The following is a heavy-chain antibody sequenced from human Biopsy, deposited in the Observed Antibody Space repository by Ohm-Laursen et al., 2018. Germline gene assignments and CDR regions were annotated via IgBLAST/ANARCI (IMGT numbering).Heavy chain of an antibody. Sequence: LTLTCAASGFNLGDYAMHWVRQVPGKGLEWVSGIKWNSGKIDYADSVKGRFTISRDNAKNSLYLHMNSLRTEDSAFYYCARDTGTMVRGVLYQWGQGTQVTVSS. D-gene: IGHD3-10*01. CDR3: ARDTGTMVRGVLYQ. CDR2: IKWNSGKI. J-gene: IGHJ4*02. V-gene: IGHV3-9*01. CDR1: GFNLGDYA.